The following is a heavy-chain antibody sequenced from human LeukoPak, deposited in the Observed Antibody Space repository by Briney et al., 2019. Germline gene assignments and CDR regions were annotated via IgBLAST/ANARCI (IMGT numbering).Heavy chain of an antibody. CDR2: TYYGSKWYI. CDR3: TRAPHHWGSDY. Sequence: SQTLSLTCAISGDSVSSNSATGEWIRQSPSRGLEWLGRTYYGSKWYIDYGASVKGRITISTDTSNNQFSLQLNSVTPEDTAIYYCTRAPHHWGSDYWGQGTLVTVSS. V-gene: IGHV6-1*01. J-gene: IGHJ4*02. CDR1: GDSVSSNSAT. D-gene: IGHD7-27*01.